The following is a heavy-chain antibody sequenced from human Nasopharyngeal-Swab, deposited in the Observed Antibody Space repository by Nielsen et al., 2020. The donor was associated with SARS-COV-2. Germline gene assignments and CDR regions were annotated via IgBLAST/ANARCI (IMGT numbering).Heavy chain of an antibody. CDR2: ITSSGANT. CDR1: GFSFNTYA. Sequence: GESLKISCAASGFSFNTYAVSWVRQAPGKGLEWVSAITSSGANTYYADSVKGRFTISRDNSKNTLYLQMNSLRAEDTAVYYCAKDQGIAVAGPTRGKYFQHWGQGTLVTVSS. J-gene: IGHJ1*01. D-gene: IGHD6-19*01. V-gene: IGHV3-23*01. CDR3: AKDQGIAVAGPTRGKYFQH.